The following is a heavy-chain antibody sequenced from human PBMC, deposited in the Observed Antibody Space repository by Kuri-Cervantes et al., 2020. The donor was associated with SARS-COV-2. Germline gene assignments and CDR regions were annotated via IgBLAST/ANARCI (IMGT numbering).Heavy chain of an antibody. CDR1: GGTFSSYA. V-gene: IGHV1-69*05. CDR2: IIPIFGTA. Sequence: SVKVSCKASGGTFSSYAISWVRQAPGQGLEWMGGIIPIFGTANYAQKFQGRVTMTRDTSISTAYMELSRLRSNDTAVYYCAKRYCSSTSCHSYYYYMDVWGKGTTVTVSS. D-gene: IGHD2-2*01. CDR3: AKRYCSSTSCHSYYYYMDV. J-gene: IGHJ6*03.